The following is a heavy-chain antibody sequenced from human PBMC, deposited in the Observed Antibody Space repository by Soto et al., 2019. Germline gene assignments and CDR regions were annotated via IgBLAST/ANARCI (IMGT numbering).Heavy chain of an antibody. D-gene: IGHD4-17*01. CDR2: ISGNGRII. CDR1: GFIFSDYY. J-gene: IGHJ4*02. V-gene: IGHV3-11*01. CDR3: ARDFDADSRTDFDY. Sequence: QVQLVESGGGLVKPGGSPRLSCATSGFIFSDYYMHWIRQAPGKGLEWISYISGNGRIIQYADSAKGRFTISRDNAQNSLYLQMNSLRAEDTALYFCARDFDADSRTDFDYWGQGTLVTVSS.